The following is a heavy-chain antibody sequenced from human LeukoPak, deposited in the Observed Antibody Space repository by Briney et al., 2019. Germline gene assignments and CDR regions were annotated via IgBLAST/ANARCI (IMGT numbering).Heavy chain of an antibody. J-gene: IGHJ6*02. D-gene: IGHD2-2*01. CDR3: ARLPYCSSTSCYDSYYYGMDV. V-gene: IGHV5-51*01. Sequence: GESLKISCKGSGYRFTSYWIDWVRQVPGKGLEWMGIIYPGDSDTRYSPSFQGQVTISADKSISTAYLQWSSLKASDTAMYYCARLPYCSSTSCYDSYYYGMDVWGQGTTVTVSS. CDR1: GYRFTSYW. CDR2: IYPGDSDT.